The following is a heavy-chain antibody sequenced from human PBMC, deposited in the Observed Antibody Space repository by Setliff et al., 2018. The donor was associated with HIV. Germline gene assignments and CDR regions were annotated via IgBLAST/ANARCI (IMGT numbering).Heavy chain of an antibody. D-gene: IGHD1-1*01. CDR1: SESIVSYY. V-gene: IGHV4-4*08. CDR2: IHTSGRT. Sequence: SETLSLTCAVSSESIVSYYWNWIRQPPGGGLEWIGYIHTSGRTKYNPSLKSRLTILVDTSKKQFSLRLTSVTAADTAVYYCSRAAYDAVDWLDPWGQGTLVTVSS. CDR3: SRAAYDAVDWLDP. J-gene: IGHJ5*02.